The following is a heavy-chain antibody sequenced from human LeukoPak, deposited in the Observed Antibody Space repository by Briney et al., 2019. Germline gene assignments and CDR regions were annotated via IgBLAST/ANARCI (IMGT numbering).Heavy chain of an antibody. CDR3: ARVNGLPYYFDY. D-gene: IGHD3-16*01. Sequence: SETLSLTCAVYGGSFSGYYWSWIRQPPGKGLEWIGEINHSGSTNYNPSLKSRVTISVDPSKNQFSLKLSSVTAADTAVYYCARVNGLPYYFDYWGQGTLVTVSS. J-gene: IGHJ4*02. V-gene: IGHV4-34*01. CDR2: INHSGST. CDR1: GGSFSGYY.